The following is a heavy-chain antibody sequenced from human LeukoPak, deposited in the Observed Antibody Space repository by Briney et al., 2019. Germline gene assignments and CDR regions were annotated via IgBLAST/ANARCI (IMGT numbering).Heavy chain of an antibody. D-gene: IGHD3-16*01. CDR1: GFTFSGSA. Sequence: PGGSPRLSCAASGFTFSGSAMHWVRQASGKGLEWVGRIRSKANSYATAYAASVKGRFTISRDNAKNSLYLQMSNLRAEDTAVYFCARGGGLDVWGQGATVTVSS. J-gene: IGHJ6*02. CDR3: ARGGGLDV. CDR2: IRSKANSYAT. V-gene: IGHV3-73*01.